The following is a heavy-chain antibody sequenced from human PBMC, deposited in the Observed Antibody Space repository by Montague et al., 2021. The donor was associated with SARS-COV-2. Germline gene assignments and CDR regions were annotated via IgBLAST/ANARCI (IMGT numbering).Heavy chain of an antibody. J-gene: IGHJ4*02. CDR1: GGSISSSTYY. D-gene: IGHD3-10*01. CDR3: ARLGLLWFGELWN. CDR2: IYYSGST. V-gene: IGHV4-39*01. Sequence: SETLSLTCTVSGGSISSSTYYWGWIRQPPGKGLEWIGSIYYSGSTYYNPSLKSRVAISVGTSKNQFSLKLSSVTAADTAVYYCARLGLLWFGELWNWGQGTLVTVSS.